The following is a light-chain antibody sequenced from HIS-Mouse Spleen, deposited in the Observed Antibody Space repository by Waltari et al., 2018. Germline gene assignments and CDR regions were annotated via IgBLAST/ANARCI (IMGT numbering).Light chain of an antibody. J-gene: IGLJ3*02. CDR1: SSDVGSYNL. Sequence: QSALTQPASVSGSPGQSITISCTGTSSDVGSYNLVSWYQQHPGKAHKLIIYEGSKRPSGVSKRFSGSKSGNTASLTISGLQAEDEADYYCCSYAGSSTYWVFGGGTKLTVL. V-gene: IGLV2-23*01. CDR2: EGS. CDR3: CSYAGSSTYWV.